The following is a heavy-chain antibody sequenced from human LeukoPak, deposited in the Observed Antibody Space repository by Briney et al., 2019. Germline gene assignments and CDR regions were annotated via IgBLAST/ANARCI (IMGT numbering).Heavy chain of an antibody. CDR3: ARDSPARGDPPPH. J-gene: IGHJ1*01. V-gene: IGHV1-8*01. CDR2: MNPNSGNT. D-gene: IGHD3-10*01. Sequence: GASVKVSCKASGCTFTSYDINWVRQATGQGLEWMGWMNPNSGNTGYAQKFQDRVTMTRNTSISTAYMELSSLRSEDTAVYYCARDSPARGDPPPHWGQGTLVTVSS. CDR1: GCTFTSYD.